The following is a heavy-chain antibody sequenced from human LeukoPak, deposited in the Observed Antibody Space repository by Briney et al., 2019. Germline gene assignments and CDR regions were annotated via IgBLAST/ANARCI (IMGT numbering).Heavy chain of an antibody. CDR1: GGSFSGYY. V-gene: IGHV4-34*01. CDR2: INHSGST. CDR3: ARGKERAVAGGDYFDY. D-gene: IGHD6-13*01. J-gene: IGHJ4*02. Sequence: SETLSLTCAVYGGSFSGYYWSWIRQPPGKGLEWIGEINHSGSTNYNPSLKSRVTISVDTSKNQFSLKLSSVTAADTAVYYCARGKERAVAGGDYFDYWGQGTLVTVSS.